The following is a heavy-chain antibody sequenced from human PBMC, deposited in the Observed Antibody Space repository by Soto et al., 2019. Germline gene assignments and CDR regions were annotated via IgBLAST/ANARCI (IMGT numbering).Heavy chain of an antibody. V-gene: IGHV1-2*04. J-gene: IGHJ3*02. Sequence: ASVKVSCKASGYTFTGYYMHWVRQAPGQGLEWMGWINPNSGGTNYAQKFQGWVTMTRDTSISTAYMELSRLRSDDTAVYYCARELVGATSPDAFHIWGQGTMVT. CDR1: GYTFTGYY. D-gene: IGHD1-26*01. CDR2: INPNSGGT. CDR3: ARELVGATSPDAFHI.